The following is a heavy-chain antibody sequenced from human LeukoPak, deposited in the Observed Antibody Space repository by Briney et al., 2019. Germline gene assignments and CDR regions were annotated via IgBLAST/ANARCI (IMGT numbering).Heavy chain of an antibody. D-gene: IGHD6-19*01. Sequence: GGSLRLSCAASGFTFSSYGMHWVRQAPGKGLEWVAVISYDGSDKHYVDSVKGRFTISRDNSKYTLYLQMNSLRAEDTAVYYCAKDRWLTGTWGQGTLVTVSS. J-gene: IGHJ5*02. CDR1: GFTFSSYG. CDR3: AKDRWLTGT. V-gene: IGHV3-30*18. CDR2: ISYDGSDK.